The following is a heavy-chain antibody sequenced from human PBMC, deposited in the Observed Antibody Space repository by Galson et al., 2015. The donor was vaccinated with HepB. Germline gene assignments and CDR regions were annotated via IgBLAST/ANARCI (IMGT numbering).Heavy chain of an antibody. V-gene: IGHV1-3*01. J-gene: IGHJ4*02. CDR2: INAGNGNT. D-gene: IGHD6-13*01. CDR1: GYTFTSYA. CDR3: ARDPLQLAPPTTFDY. Sequence: SVKVSCKASGYTFTSYAMHWVRQAPGQRLEWMGWINAGNGNTKYSQKFQGRVTITRDTSASTAYMELSSLRSEDTAVYYCARDPLQLAPPTTFDYWGQGTLVTVSS.